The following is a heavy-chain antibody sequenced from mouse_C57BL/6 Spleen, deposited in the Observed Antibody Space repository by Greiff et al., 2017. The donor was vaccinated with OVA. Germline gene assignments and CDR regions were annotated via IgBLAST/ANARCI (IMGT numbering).Heavy chain of an antibody. CDR1: GFTFSDYG. V-gene: IGHV5-17*01. Sequence: EVQLVEPGGGLVKPGGSLKLSCAASGFTFSDYGMHWVRQAPEKGLEWVAYISSGSSTIYYADTVKGRFTISRDNAKNTLFLQMTRLRSEDTAMYYCARTGLYFYAMDYWGQGTSVTVSS. J-gene: IGHJ4*01. CDR2: ISSGSSTI. CDR3: ARTGLYFYAMDY. D-gene: IGHD2-1*01.